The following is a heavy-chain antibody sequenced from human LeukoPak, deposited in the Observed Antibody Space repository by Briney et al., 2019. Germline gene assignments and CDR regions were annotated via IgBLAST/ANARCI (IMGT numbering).Heavy chain of an antibody. Sequence: GGSLRLSCAASGFTFSNYSMSWVRQAPGKGLEWVSYISGNGNTIFYADSVRGRFTISRDNAKKSLYVQMNSLRDEDTAAYYRARQHGNMGRGVLLDYWGEGTLVTVSS. D-gene: IGHD3-10*01. CDR2: ISGNGNTI. J-gene: IGHJ4*02. CDR3: ARQHGNMGRGVLLDY. V-gene: IGHV3-48*02. CDR1: GFTFSNYS.